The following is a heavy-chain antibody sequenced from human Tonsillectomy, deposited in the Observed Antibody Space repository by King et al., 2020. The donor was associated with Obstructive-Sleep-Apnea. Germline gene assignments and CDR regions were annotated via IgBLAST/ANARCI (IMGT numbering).Heavy chain of an antibody. V-gene: IGHV3-53*04. CDR2: LYSGGST. J-gene: IGHJ6*02. D-gene: IGHD4-17*01. CDR1: GFTVSSNY. Sequence: VQLVESGGGLVQPGGSLRLSCAASGFTVSSNYMSWVRQAPGKGLEWVSVLYSGGSTYYAASVKGRVTISRHNSKDTLNLQMNSLRAEDTAVYYCAGWDYGDYVKGYYYYYGMDVWGQGTTVTVSS. CDR3: AGWDYGDYVKGYYYYYGMDV.